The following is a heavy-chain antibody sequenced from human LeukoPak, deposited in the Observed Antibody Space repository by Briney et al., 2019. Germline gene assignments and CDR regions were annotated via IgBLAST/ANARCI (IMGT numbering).Heavy chain of an antibody. Sequence: ASVKVSCKASGYTFTSYGISWVRQAPGQGLEWMGWISAYNGNTNYAQKLQGSVTMTTDTSTSTAYMELRSLRSEDTAVYYCATDLRTTVTVFVFDYWGHGTLVTVSS. J-gene: IGHJ4*01. D-gene: IGHD4-17*01. CDR2: ISAYNGNT. CDR1: GYTFTSYG. V-gene: IGHV1-18*01. CDR3: ATDLRTTVTVFVFDY.